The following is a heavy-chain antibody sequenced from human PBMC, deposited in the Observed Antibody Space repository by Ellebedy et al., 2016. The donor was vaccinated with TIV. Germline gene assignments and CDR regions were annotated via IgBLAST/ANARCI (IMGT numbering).Heavy chain of an antibody. CDR1: GGSFSGYF. CDR3: ARVSNLKGADY. J-gene: IGHJ4*02. CDR2: INHGGST. D-gene: IGHD3-16*01. Sequence: MPSETLSLTCAVYGGSFSGYFWTWIRQPPGKGLEWIGEINHGGSTNYNPSLKSRVSISVDTSKNQFSLKLTSVTAADTAVYYGARVSNLKGADYWGQGTLVTVSS. V-gene: IGHV4-34*01.